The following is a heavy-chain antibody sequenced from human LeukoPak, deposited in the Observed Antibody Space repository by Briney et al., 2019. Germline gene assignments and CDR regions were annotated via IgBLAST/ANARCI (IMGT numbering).Heavy chain of an antibody. CDR2: IYYSGST. CDR1: GGSISSYY. V-gene: IGHV4-59*01. Sequence: PSETLSLTCTVSGGSISSYYWSWIRQPPGKGLEWIGYIYYSGSTNYNPSLKSRVTISVDTSKNQFSLKLSSVTAADTAVYYCARPISTSPPDYWGQGTLVPVSS. CDR3: ARPISTSPPDY. J-gene: IGHJ4*02. D-gene: IGHD2-2*01.